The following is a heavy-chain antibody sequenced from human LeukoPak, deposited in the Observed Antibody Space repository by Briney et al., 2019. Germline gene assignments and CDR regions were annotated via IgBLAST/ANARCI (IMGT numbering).Heavy chain of an antibody. CDR2: IYYSGST. D-gene: IGHD6-13*01. CDR3: ERYSGLVGWFDP. V-gene: IGHV4-39*01. Sequence: SETLSLTCTVSGDSISNNNYYWGWIRQPPGKGLEWIGVIYYSGSTQYNPSLKGRVTLSLDTSKNQYSLKLKSVTAADTAVYYCERYSGLVGWFDPWGQGTLVIVSS. CDR1: GDSISNNNYY. J-gene: IGHJ5*02.